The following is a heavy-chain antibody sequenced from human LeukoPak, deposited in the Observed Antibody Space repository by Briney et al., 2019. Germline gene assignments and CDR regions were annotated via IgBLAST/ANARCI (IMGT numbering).Heavy chain of an antibody. CDR3: ARTGSGYYRNYWYFDL. Sequence: ASVKVSCKASGYTFTRYGISWVRQAPGQGLAWMGWISAYNGNTNYAQKLQGRVTMTRDTSTSTAYMELRSLRSDDTAVYYCARTGSGYYRNYWYFDLWGRGTLVTVSS. V-gene: IGHV1-18*04. J-gene: IGHJ2*01. D-gene: IGHD3-3*01. CDR1: GYTFTRYG. CDR2: ISAYNGNT.